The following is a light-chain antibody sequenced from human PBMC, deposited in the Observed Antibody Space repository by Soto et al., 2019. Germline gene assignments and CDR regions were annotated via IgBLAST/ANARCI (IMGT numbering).Light chain of an antibody. J-gene: IGKJ1*01. CDR3: QQYGSSPWT. Sequence: EIVLTQSPGTLSLSPGERATLSCRASQSVSSSSLAWYQQKPGQAPRLLIYATSSRAAGIPDRFWGSGSGTDFTLTISRREPEDFAVYYCQQYGSSPWTFGQGTKVDIK. CDR1: QSVSSSS. CDR2: ATS. V-gene: IGKV3-20*01.